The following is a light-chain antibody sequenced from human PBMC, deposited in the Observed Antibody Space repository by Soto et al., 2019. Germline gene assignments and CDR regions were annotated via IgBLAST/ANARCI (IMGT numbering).Light chain of an antibody. J-gene: IGLJ1*01. V-gene: IGLV7-43*01. Sequence: QAVVTQEPSLTVSPGGTVTLTCASSTGAVTSAYYPSWFQQKPGQAPRTLIYSTTNKLSWTPARFSGSLLGGKAALTLSGAQPEDEAEYYCLLYSGGGYVFGTGTKLTVL. CDR2: STT. CDR3: LLYSGGGYV. CDR1: TGAVTSAYY.